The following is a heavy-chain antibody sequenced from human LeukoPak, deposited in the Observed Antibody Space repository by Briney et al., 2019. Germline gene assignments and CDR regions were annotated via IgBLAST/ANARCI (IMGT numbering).Heavy chain of an antibody. Sequence: ASVKVSCKASGYAFTSNYMHWVRQAPGQGLEWMGWISAYNGNTNYAQLLQGRVTMTTDTSTSTAYMELRSLRSDDTAVYYCARDCDRSGYYCYWGQGTLVTVSS. CDR2: ISAYNGNT. J-gene: IGHJ4*02. CDR1: GYAFTSNY. CDR3: ARDCDRSGYYCY. D-gene: IGHD3-22*01. V-gene: IGHV1-18*01.